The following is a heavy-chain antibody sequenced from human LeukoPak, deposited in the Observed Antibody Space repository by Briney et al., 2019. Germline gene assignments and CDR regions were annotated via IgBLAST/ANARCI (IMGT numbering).Heavy chain of an antibody. V-gene: IGHV3-21*01. Sequence: GGSLRLSCAASGFTFSSYSMNWVRQAPGKGLEWVSSISSSSSYIYYADSVEGRFTISRDNAKNSLYLQMNSLRAEDTAVYYCAREGPLYSSGWYGSFDYWGQGTLVTVSS. CDR3: AREGPLYSSGWYGSFDY. D-gene: IGHD6-19*01. J-gene: IGHJ4*02. CDR2: ISSSSSYI. CDR1: GFTFSSYS.